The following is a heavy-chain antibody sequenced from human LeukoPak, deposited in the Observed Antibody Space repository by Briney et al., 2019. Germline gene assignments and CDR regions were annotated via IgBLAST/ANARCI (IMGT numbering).Heavy chain of an antibody. V-gene: IGHV3-23*01. D-gene: IGHD1-20*01. CDR3: AKDRITGTPYYFDY. CDR2: ISASGGSS. J-gene: IGHJ4*02. CDR1: GFTFSSYA. Sequence: PGGSLRLSCAASGFTFSSYAMSWVRRARGKGLEGVWGISASGGSSYYADSVKGRYTISRDNSTNTLYLQMDSLRAEDTAVYYCAKDRITGTPYYFDYWGQGTLVTVSS.